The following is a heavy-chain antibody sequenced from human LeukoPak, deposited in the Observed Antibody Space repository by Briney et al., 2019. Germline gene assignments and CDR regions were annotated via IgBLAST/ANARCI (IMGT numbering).Heavy chain of an antibody. CDR1: GGSFSGYY. V-gene: IGHV4-34*01. J-gene: IGHJ5*02. D-gene: IGHD2-2*01. CDR3: ARARRFSYCSSTSCRTRYNWFDP. CDR2: INHSGST. Sequence: SETLSLTCAVYGGSFSGYYWSWIRQPPGKGLEGIGEINHSGSTNYNPSLKSRGTISVDTSKNQFSLKLSSVTAADTAVYYCARARRFSYCSSTSCRTRYNWFDPWGQGTLVTVSS.